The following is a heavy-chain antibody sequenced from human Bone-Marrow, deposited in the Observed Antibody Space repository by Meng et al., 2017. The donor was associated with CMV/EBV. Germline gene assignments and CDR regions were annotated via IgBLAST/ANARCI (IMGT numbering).Heavy chain of an antibody. D-gene: IGHD3-10*01. Sequence: SGPTLVKPTQTLTLTCTFSGFSLSTSGMCVSWVRQPPGKALEWLALIDWDDDKYYSTSLKTSLTISKDTSKNQVVLTMTNMDPVDTATYYFARSSSNYYGSGSYYFDYWGQGTLVTVSS. J-gene: IGHJ4*02. CDR3: ARSSSNYYGSGSYYFDY. V-gene: IGHV2-70*20. CDR2: IDWDDDK. CDR1: GFSLSTSGMC.